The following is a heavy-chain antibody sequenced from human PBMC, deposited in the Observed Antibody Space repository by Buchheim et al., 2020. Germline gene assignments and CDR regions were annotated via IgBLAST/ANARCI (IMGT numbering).Heavy chain of an antibody. D-gene: IGHD2-2*01. Sequence: QVQLVQSGAEVKKPGASVKVSCKASGYTFTSYYMHWVRQAPGQGLEWMGIINPSGGSTSYAQKFQGRATMTRDTSTSTVYMELSSLRSEDTAVYYCTGERGIYCSTTSCYSAWGQGTL. CDR3: TGERGIYCSTTSCYSA. J-gene: IGHJ5*02. V-gene: IGHV1-46*01. CDR2: INPSGGST. CDR1: GYTFTSYY.